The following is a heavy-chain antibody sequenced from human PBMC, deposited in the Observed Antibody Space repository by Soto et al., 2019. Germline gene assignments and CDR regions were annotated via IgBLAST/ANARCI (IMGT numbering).Heavy chain of an antibody. V-gene: IGHV1-18*01. CDR2: ISAYNGKT. CDR3: ARDRLIAVTGLLHY. J-gene: IGHJ4*02. Sequence: QVQLVQSGAEVKKPGASVKVSCKTSGYPFTSYGISWVRQAPGQGPEWMGWISAYNGKTSYTQKLQGRVTMTTDTSTSTAYMELRSLRSDDTAVYYCARDRLIAVTGLLHYWGQGTLVTVSS. CDR1: GYPFTSYG. D-gene: IGHD6-19*01.